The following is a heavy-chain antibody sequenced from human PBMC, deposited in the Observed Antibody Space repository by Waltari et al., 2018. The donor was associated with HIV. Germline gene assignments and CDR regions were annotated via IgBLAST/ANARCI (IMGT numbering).Heavy chain of an antibody. CDR3: ARDTFVGAVAGGGSYFDY. D-gene: IGHD1-26*01. V-gene: IGHV3-33*01. CDR1: GFTFSSYG. Sequence: QVQLVESGGGVVQPGRSLRLSCAASGFTFSSYGMHWVRQATGKGWEWAAVIWYDGSNKHHSDSVKVRFTISRANSKHTLDLQMNSLRADDTAVYYCARDTFVGAVAGGGSYFDYWGQGTLVTVSS. CDR2: IWYDGSNK. J-gene: IGHJ4*02.